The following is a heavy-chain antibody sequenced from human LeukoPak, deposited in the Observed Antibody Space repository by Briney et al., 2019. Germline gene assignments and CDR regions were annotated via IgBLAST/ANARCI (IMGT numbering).Heavy chain of an antibody. CDR2: IYTSGSA. D-gene: IGHD3-9*01. J-gene: IGHJ4*02. V-gene: IGHV4-4*07. CDR1: GGSISSYY. CDR3: ARGLRYFDWFDY. Sequence: SETLSLTCTVSGGSISSYYWSWIRQPAGKGLEWIGRIYTSGSANYNPSLKSRVTMSVDTSKNQFSLKLSSVTAADTAVYYCARGLRYFDWFDYWGQGTLVTVSS.